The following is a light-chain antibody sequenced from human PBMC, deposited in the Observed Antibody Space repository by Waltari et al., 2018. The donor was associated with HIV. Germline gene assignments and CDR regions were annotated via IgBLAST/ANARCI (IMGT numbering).Light chain of an antibody. CDR3: LSADNSGTYV. J-gene: IGLJ1*01. CDR1: ASPKAY. V-gene: IGLV3-25*03. Sequence: SSELTQPPSVSVSPGQTARITCSGDASPKAYTHWFQQKPGQAPVVVLHKNTERPSGIPERFSASRSGTTVTLTITGVQTDDEADYYCLSADNSGTYVFGPGTTVTVL. CDR2: KNT.